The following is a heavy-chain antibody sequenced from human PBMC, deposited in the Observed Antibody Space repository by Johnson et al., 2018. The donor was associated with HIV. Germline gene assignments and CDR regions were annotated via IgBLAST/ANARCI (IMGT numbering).Heavy chain of an antibody. CDR2: ISYDGSNK. CDR1: VFTFSSYA. CDR3: ASAEIAAAATGHDAFDI. V-gene: IGHV3-30*04. J-gene: IGHJ3*02. D-gene: IGHD6-13*01. Sequence: QVQLMESGGGVVQPGRSLRLSCAASVFTFSSYAMHWVRQAPGKGLEWVAVISYDGSNKYYADSVKGRFTISRDNSKNTLYLQMNSLRAEDTAVYYCASAEIAAAATGHDAFDIWGQGTMVTVSS.